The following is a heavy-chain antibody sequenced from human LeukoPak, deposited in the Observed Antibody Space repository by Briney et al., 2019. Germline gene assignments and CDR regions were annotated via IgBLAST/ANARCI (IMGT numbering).Heavy chain of an antibody. CDR3: ARLDSSGYFPDY. CDR1: GYRFNTYW. D-gene: IGHD3-22*01. Sequence: GETLKISCEASGYRFNTYWLAWVRQMPGKGLEWMGIIFPSDSDTRYSPSFQGQVTISADKSISIACLQWSSLKASDTAMYYCARLDSSGYFPDYWGQGTLVTVSS. J-gene: IGHJ4*02. CDR2: IFPSDSDT. V-gene: IGHV5-51*01.